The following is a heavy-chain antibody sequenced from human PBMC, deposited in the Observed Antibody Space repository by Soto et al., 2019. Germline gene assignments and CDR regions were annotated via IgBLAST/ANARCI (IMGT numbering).Heavy chain of an antibody. V-gene: IGHV1-3*01. CDR2: INAGNGNT. CDR3: ARALTSERLAGTFDY. J-gene: IGHJ4*02. D-gene: IGHD6-19*01. Sequence: ASVQVSCKASGYTFTSYAMHWVRQAPGQRLEWMGWINAGNGNTKYSQKFQGRVTITRDTSASTAYMELSSLRSEDTAVYYCARALTSERLAGTFDYWGQGTLVTVSS. CDR1: GYTFTSYA.